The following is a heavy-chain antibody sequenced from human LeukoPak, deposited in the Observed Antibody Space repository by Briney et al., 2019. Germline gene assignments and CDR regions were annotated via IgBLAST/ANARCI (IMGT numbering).Heavy chain of an antibody. D-gene: IGHD1-26*01. CDR1: GYTFTSYY. CDR2: INPSGGST. V-gene: IGHV1-46*01. J-gene: IGHJ4*02. CDR3: ARMYRPYYFDY. Sequence: VASVKLSCTASGYTFTSYYMHWVRQAPGQGLEWMGIINPSGGSTSYAQKFQGRVTMTMDTSTSTVYMELSSLRSEDTAVYYCARMYRPYYFDYWGQGTLVTVSS.